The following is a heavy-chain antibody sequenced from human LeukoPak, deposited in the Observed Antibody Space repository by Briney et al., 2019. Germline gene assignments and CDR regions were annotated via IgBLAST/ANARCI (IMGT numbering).Heavy chain of an antibody. CDR3: ASTMVRGVIT. D-gene: IGHD3-10*01. Sequence: EWVAVIWYDGSNKYYADSVKGRFTISRDNSKNTLYLQMNSLRAEDTAVYYCASTMVRGVITWGQGTLVTVSS. CDR2: IWYDGSNK. J-gene: IGHJ5*02. V-gene: IGHV3-33*01.